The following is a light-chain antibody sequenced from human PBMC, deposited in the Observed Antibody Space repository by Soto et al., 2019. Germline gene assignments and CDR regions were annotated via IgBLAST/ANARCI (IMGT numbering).Light chain of an antibody. Sequence: DIQMTQSPSSLSASVGDRVTITCRASQSISNWLAWYQQKPGKAPKLLIYDASTLESGVPSRFSGGGFGTDFTLTISSLQPDDFATYYCHQYSSYSTFGQGTKVEMK. J-gene: IGKJ1*01. CDR2: DAS. CDR1: QSISNW. CDR3: HQYSSYST. V-gene: IGKV1-5*01.